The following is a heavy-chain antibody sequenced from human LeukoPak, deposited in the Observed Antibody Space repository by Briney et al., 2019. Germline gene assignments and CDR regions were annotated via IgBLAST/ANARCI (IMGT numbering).Heavy chain of an antibody. CDR1: GGSISSTSYY. D-gene: IGHD6-13*01. Sequence: SQTLSLTCTVSGGSISSTSYYWGWIRQPPGKGLEWIGSIYYSGSTYYNPSLKSRVTISVDTSKNQFSLKLSSVTAADTAVYYCARGRRQLVRSWGYWGQGTLVTVSS. V-gene: IGHV4-39*07. CDR3: ARGRRQLVRSWGY. CDR2: IYYSGST. J-gene: IGHJ4*02.